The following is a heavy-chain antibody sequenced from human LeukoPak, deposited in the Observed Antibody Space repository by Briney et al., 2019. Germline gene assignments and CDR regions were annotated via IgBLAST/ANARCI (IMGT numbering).Heavy chain of an antibody. CDR2: IYYSGST. V-gene: IGHV4-59*01. Sequence: SETLSLTCTVSGGSISSYYWGWIRQPPGKGLEWIGYIYYSGSTNYNPSLKSRVTISVDTSKNQFSLKLSSVTAADTAVYYCARRGYQLPSPFDYWGQGTLVTVSS. D-gene: IGHD2-2*01. CDR3: ARRGYQLPSPFDY. J-gene: IGHJ4*02. CDR1: GGSISSYY.